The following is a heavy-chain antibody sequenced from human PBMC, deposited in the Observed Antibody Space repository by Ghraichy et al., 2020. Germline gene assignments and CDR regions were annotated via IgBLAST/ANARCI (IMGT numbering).Heavy chain of an antibody. CDR3: ANTVTTSGYYYMDV. V-gene: IGHV1-18*04. J-gene: IGHJ6*03. CDR2: ISAYNGNT. CDR1: GYTFTSYG. D-gene: IGHD4-17*01. Sequence: ASVKVSCKASGYTFTSYGISWVRQAPGQGLEWMGWISAYNGNTNYAQKLHGRVTMTTDTSTSTAYMELRSLRSDDTAVYYCANTVTTSGYYYMDVWGKGTTVTVSS.